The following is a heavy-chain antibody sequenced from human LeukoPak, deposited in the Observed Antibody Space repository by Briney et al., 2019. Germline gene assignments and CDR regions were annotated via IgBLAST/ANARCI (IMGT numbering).Heavy chain of an antibody. J-gene: IGHJ6*02. CDR3: ARDVFEYWGPYYYYGMDV. CDR1: GFSFDDYV. CDR2: ISWNSGSI. D-gene: IGHD7-27*01. Sequence: GGSLRLSCAASGFSFDDYVMHWVRQAPGKGLEWVSGISWNSGSIGYADSVKGRFTTSRDNAKNSLYLQMNSLRAEDTALYYCARDVFEYWGPYYYYGMDVWGQGATVTVSS. V-gene: IGHV3-9*01.